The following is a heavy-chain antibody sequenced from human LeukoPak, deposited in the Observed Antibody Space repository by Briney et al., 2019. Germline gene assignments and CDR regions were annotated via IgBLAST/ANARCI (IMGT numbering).Heavy chain of an antibody. Sequence: SGPTLVNPPQTLTLTCIFSGFSLSTSGMSVSWIRQPPGKALEWLARIDWDDDKFYSTSLKTRLTVSKDTSKKQVVLTMTNMDPVDTATYYCARMFDPFYYMDVWGKGTTVTVSS. CDR2: IDWDDDK. V-gene: IGHV2-70*17. CDR3: ARMFDPFYYMDV. D-gene: IGHD3-9*01. CDR1: GFSLSTSGMS. J-gene: IGHJ6*03.